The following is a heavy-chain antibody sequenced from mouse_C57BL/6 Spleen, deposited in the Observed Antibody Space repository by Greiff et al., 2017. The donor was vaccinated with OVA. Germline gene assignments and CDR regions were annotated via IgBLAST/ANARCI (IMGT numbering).Heavy chain of an antibody. D-gene: IGHD1-1*01. CDR3: ARPYYYGSSYGYFDV. Sequence: DVKLQESGPGLVKPSQSLSLTCSVTGYSITSGYYWNWIRQFPGNKLEWMGYISYDGSNNYNPSLKNRISITRDTSKNQFFLKLNSVTTEDTATYYCARPYYYGSSYGYFDVWGTGTTVTVSS. J-gene: IGHJ1*03. V-gene: IGHV3-6*01. CDR1: GYSITSGYY. CDR2: ISYDGSN.